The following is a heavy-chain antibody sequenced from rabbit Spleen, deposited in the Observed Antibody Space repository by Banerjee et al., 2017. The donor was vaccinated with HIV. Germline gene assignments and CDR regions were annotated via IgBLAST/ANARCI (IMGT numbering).Heavy chain of an antibody. V-gene: IGHV1S40*01. D-gene: IGHD4-1*01. J-gene: IGHJ3*01. CDR2: INMVTGKS. Sequence: QSLEEAGGDLVKPGASLTLTSTASGFSFINNDEMSWVRQAPGKGLEWITCINMVTGKSVYASWAKGRFIMSRTSTPKVPLPLSRLTAADTAAYFGAKDLDGVIGWNFGWWGQGTLVTVS. CDR3: AKDLDGVIGWNFGW. CDR1: GFSFINNDE.